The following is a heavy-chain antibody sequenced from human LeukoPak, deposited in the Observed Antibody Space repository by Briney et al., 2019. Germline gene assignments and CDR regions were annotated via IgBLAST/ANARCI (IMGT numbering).Heavy chain of an antibody. V-gene: IGHV4-59*08. CDR2: IYYTGST. CDR3: ARASSGWYDAFDI. D-gene: IGHD6-19*01. J-gene: IGHJ3*02. CDR1: GGSISSYY. Sequence: PSETLSLTCTVSGGSISSYYWSWIRQPPGKGLEWIGYIYYTGSTNYNPSLKSRVTISVDTSKNQFPLRLSSVTAADTAVYYCARASSGWYDAFDIWGQGTMVTVSS.